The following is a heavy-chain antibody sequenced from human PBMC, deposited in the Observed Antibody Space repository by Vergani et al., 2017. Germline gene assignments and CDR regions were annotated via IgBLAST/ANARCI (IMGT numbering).Heavy chain of an antibody. V-gene: IGHV4-39*01. CDR1: GGSISSSSYY. CDR2: IYYSGST. CDR3: ARGYCSGGSCYSKGQGAFDI. J-gene: IGHJ3*02. Sequence: QLQLQESGPGLVKPSETLSLTCTVSGGSISSSSYYWGWIRQPPGKGLEWIGSIYYSGSTYYNPSLKSRVTISVDTSKNQFSLKLSSVTAADTAVYYCARGYCSGGSCYSKGQGAFDIWGQGTMVTVSS. D-gene: IGHD2-15*01.